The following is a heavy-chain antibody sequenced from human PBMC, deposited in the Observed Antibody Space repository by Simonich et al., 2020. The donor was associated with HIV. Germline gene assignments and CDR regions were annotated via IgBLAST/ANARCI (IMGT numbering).Heavy chain of an antibody. V-gene: IGHV3-13*01. Sequence: EVQLVESGGGLVQPGGSLRLSCAASGFTFSSYDMHWVRQATGKGLEWVSAIGTAGDTYYPGSVKGRFTIYRENAKNSLYLQMNSLRAGDPAVYYCARGPPGLEPDYWGQGTLVTVSS. J-gene: IGHJ4*02. CDR3: ARGPPGLEPDY. CDR2: IGTAGDT. D-gene: IGHD1-1*01. CDR1: GFTFSSYD.